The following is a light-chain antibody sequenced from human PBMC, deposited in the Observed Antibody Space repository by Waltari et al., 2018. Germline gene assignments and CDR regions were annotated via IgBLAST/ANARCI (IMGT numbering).Light chain of an antibody. CDR2: EDS. V-gene: IGLV2-23*01. CDR3: SSFATSGIWV. CDR1: NSAIGNYNL. J-gene: IGLJ3*02. Sequence: QSALTQPASVSGSPGQSITISCTGTNSAIGNYNLVTLYQQYPGKAPKLVIYEDSQRPSGVSHRFSGSKSGNTASLTISGLQADDESDFHCSSFATSGIWVFGGGTRLTVL.